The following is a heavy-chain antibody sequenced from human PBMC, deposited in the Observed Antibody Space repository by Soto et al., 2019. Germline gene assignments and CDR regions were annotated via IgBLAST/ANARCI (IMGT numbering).Heavy chain of an antibody. J-gene: IGHJ4*02. CDR2: IGDSGYST. Sequence: XGSLRLPCPASGFTIDTCAMSWGRQEPGKGLEWVSAIGDSGYSTYHAHSVKGRFTIARDNSKNTLFLQMNSLRDEDTAVYYCAKGSRGYSGSSSYYYFDDWGQGTLVTVSS. CDR1: GFTIDTCA. D-gene: IGHD3-22*01. V-gene: IGHV3-23*01. CDR3: AKGSRGYSGSSSYYYFDD.